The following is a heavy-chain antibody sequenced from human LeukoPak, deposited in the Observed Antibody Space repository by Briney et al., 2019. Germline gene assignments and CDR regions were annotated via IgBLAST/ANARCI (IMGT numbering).Heavy chain of an antibody. J-gene: IGHJ5*02. CDR3: ARDRAYCSSTSCLPYNWFDP. CDR1: GGSISGYY. D-gene: IGHD2-2*01. CDR2: INHSGST. V-gene: IGHV4-34*01. Sequence: SETLSLTCAVYGGSISGYYWSWIRQPPGKGLEWIGEINHSGSTNYNPSLKSRVTISVDTSKNQFSLKLSSVTAADTAVYYCARDRAYCSSTSCLPYNWFDPWGQGILVTVSS.